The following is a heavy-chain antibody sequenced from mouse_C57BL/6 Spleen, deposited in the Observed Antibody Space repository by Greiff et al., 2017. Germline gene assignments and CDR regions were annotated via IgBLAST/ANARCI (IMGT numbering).Heavy chain of an antibody. CDR2: IHPNSGST. Sequence: QVQLQQPGAELVKPGASVKLSCKASGYTFTSYWMHWVKQRPGQGLEWIGMIHPNSGSTNYNEKFKSKATLTVDKSSSTAYMQLSSQASEDSYVTSCASEGVLRGFAYWGQGTLVTVSA. D-gene: IGHD1-1*01. J-gene: IGHJ3*01. CDR3: ASEGVLRGFAY. CDR1: GYTFTSYW. V-gene: IGHV1-64*01.